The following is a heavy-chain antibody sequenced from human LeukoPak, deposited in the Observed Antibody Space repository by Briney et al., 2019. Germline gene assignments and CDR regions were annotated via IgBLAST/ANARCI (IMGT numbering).Heavy chain of an antibody. D-gene: IGHD5-24*01. Sequence: PSETLSLTCAVYGGSFSGYYWSWIRQPPGKGLEWIGEINHSGSTNYNPSLKSRVTISVDTSKNQFSLKLSSETAADTAVYYRATGVEMATIADYWGQGTLVTVSS. CDR2: INHSGST. V-gene: IGHV4-34*01. CDR3: ATGVEMATIADY. J-gene: IGHJ4*02. CDR1: GGSFSGYY.